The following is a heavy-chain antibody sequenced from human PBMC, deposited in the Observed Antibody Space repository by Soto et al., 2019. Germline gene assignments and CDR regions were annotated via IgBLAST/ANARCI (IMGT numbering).Heavy chain of an antibody. J-gene: IGHJ5*02. CDR1: GFPFSSYS. Sequence: GGSLRLSCAASGFPFSSYSMNWVRQAPGKGLEWVSYISSSSSTIYYADSVKGRFTISRDNAKNSLYLQMNSLRAEDTAVYYCARHPERIAQIGWFDPWGQGTLVTVSS. CDR3: ARHPERIAQIGWFDP. V-gene: IGHV3-48*01. CDR2: ISSSSSTI. D-gene: IGHD6-13*01.